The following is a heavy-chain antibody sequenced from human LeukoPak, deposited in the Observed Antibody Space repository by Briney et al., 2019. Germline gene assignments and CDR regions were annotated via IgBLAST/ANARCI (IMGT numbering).Heavy chain of an antibody. V-gene: IGHV4-39*01. D-gene: IGHD3-3*01. J-gene: IGHJ4*02. CDR1: GGSISSSSYY. Sequence: PSETLSLTCTVSGGSISSSSYYWGWIRQPPGKGLEWIGSIYYSGSTYYNPSLKSRVTISVDTSKNQFSLKLSSVTAADTAVYYCARYFGLLRFLEWCFDYWGQGTLVTVSS. CDR2: IYYSGST. CDR3: ARYFGLLRFLEWCFDY.